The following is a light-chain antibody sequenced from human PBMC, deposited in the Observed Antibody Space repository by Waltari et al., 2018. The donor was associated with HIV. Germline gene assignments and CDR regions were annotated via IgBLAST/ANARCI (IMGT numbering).Light chain of an antibody. V-gene: IGKV1-16*01. Sequence: DIKMTQSSSSLSASVGYRVPITCRASQAINNYVAWFQQKPGKAPKSLIYAASSLQSGVPSRFSGSGAGTDFTLTINSLQPEDFATYYCQQYKSYPITFGQGTRLETK. CDR2: AAS. J-gene: IGKJ5*01. CDR3: QQYKSYPIT. CDR1: QAINNY.